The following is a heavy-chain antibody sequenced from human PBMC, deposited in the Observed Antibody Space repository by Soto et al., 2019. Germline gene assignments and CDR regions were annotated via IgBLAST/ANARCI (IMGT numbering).Heavy chain of an antibody. CDR3: VHTYADHAGYYFDF. Sequence: QITLKESGPTLAKPTQTLTLTCSTSGFSLIDSGVAVGWIRQPPGKALDWLALVYWDDDKRYSPSLRTRLTITRDTSKNQVVLTMTNIDPVDTATYYCVHTYADHAGYYFDFWGQGTLVTVSS. CDR1: GFSLIDSGVA. J-gene: IGHJ4*02. CDR2: VYWDDDK. V-gene: IGHV2-5*02.